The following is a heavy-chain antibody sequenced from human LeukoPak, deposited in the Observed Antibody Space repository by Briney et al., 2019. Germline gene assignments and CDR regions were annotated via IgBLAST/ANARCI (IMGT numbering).Heavy chain of an antibody. V-gene: IGHV3-21*01. J-gene: IGHJ4*02. CDR1: GFTFSSYS. CDR3: AREGEQRGYSGYIDY. CDR2: ISSSSSYI. Sequence: GGSLRLSCAASGFTFSSYSMNWVRQALGKGLEWVSSISSSSSYIYYADSVKGRFTISRDNAKNSLYLQMNSLRAEDTAVYYCAREGEQRGYSGYIDYWGQGTLVTVSS. D-gene: IGHD5-12*01.